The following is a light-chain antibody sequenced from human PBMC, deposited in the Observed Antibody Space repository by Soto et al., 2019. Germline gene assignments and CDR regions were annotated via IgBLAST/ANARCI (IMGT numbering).Light chain of an antibody. CDR2: AAS. CDR1: QGISSY. CDR3: QQLNSYPLT. V-gene: IGKV1-9*01. Sequence: DIQLTQSPSFLSASVGDRVIITCRASQGISSYLAWYQQKPGKDPNLLIYAASTLQSGVPSRFSGSGSETEFTLTISSLQPEDFATYYCQQLNSYPLTFGGGTKVEIK. J-gene: IGKJ4*01.